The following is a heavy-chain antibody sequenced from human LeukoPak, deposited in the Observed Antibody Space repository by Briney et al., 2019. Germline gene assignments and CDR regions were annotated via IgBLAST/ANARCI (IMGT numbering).Heavy chain of an antibody. J-gene: IGHJ6*03. D-gene: IGHD3-10*01. V-gene: IGHV3-23*01. CDR2: ISGSGGTT. CDR3: ARGGYGHNMDV. Sequence: GGSLRLSCAASGFTFSSNAMSWVRQAPGKGLEWVSDISGSGGTTYYADSVKGRFTISRDNAKNTVYLQMNSLRAEDTAVYYCARGGYGHNMDVWGEGTTVTVSS. CDR1: GFTFSSNA.